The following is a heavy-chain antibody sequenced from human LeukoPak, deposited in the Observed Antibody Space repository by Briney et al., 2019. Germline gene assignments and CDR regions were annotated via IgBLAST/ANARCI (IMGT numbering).Heavy chain of an antibody. V-gene: IGHV1-2*02. Sequence: ASVKVSCKASGYTITGYYMHWVRQAPGQGLEWMGWISPNSGGAKYAQKFQGRVTMTRDTSISTAYMELSSLRSDDTAVYYCARGCSSTTCSTSAFAYWGQGTLVTVSS. J-gene: IGHJ4*02. CDR2: ISPNSGGA. CDR1: GYTITGYY. D-gene: IGHD2-2*02. CDR3: ARGCSSTTCSTSAFAY.